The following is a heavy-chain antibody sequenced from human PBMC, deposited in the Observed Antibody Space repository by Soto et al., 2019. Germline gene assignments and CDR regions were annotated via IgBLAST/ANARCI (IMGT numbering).Heavy chain of an antibody. CDR3: ARGMTTAPTSARIFYYYALDV. J-gene: IGHJ6*02. CDR1: GGSFSGYY. D-gene: IGHD4-4*01. V-gene: IGHV4-34*01. Sequence: PSETLSLTCAVYGGSFSGYYWSFIRQPPGRGLEWVGEVDHSGSANYSPSLKSRVTISVDTSKNQFSLNLTSVTAADTAVYYCARGMTTAPTSARIFYYYALDVWGHGTTVTVSS. CDR2: VDHSGSA.